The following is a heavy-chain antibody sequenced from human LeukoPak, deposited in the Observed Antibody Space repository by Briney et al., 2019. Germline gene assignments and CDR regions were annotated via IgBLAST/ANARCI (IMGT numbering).Heavy chain of an antibody. CDR2: IYYSGSI. J-gene: IGHJ3*02. CDR1: GYSISSSNY. Sequence: SETLSLTCAVSGYSISSSNYWAWIRQPPGKGLEWIGHIYYSGSIYYNPSLKSRVTMSVDTSKDQFSLKLSSVTAVDTAVYYCARKATTGPTKAAFDIWGQGTMVTVSS. CDR3: ARKATTGPTKAAFDI. V-gene: IGHV4-28*05. D-gene: IGHD4-17*01.